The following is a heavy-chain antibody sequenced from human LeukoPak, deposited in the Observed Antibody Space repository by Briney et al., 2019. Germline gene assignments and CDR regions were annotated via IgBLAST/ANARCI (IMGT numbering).Heavy chain of an antibody. V-gene: IGHV4-31*03. CDR3: ARLRGDSGSYYVDY. J-gene: IGHJ4*02. D-gene: IGHD1-26*01. CDR2: IYYSGST. Sequence: SQTLSLTCTVSGGSISSGGYYWSWIRQHPGKGLEWIGYIYYSGSTYYSPSLKSRVTISVDTSKNQFSLKLSSVTAADTAVYYCARLRGDSGSYYVDYWGQGTLVTVSS. CDR1: GGSISSGGYY.